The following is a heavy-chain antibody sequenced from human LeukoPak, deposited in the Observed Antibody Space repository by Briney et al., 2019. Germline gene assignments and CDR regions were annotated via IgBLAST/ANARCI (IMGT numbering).Heavy chain of an antibody. CDR2: IYYSGST. CDR1: GYSISSGYY. CDR3: AITPYSSSWYGT. J-gene: IGHJ4*02. D-gene: IGHD6-13*01. V-gene: IGHV4-61*01. Sequence: SETLSLTCTVSGYSISSGYYWSWIRQPPGKGLEWIGYIYYSGSTNYNPSLKSRVTISVDTSKNQFSLKLSSVTAADTAVYYCAITPYSSSWYGTWGQGTLVTVSS.